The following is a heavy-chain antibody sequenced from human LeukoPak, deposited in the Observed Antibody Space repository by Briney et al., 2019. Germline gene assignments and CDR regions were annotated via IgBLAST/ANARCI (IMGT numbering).Heavy chain of an antibody. CDR3: VFPYWQDLDH. V-gene: IGHV3-48*02. Sequence: GGSLTLSCAASGFTFRSHSMQWVRQAPGKGLEWVSHISSSGSTIYYADSVKGRFTISRDNAQESLYLQMSSLRDEDTAVYYCVFPYWQDLDHWGQGTLVTVSS. CDR2: ISSSGSTI. D-gene: IGHD2-15*01. J-gene: IGHJ4*02. CDR1: GFTFRSHS.